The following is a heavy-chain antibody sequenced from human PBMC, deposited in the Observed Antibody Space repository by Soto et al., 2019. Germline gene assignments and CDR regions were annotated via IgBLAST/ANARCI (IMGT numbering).Heavy chain of an antibody. J-gene: IGHJ6*02. V-gene: IGHV1-46*01. CDR2: INPNGGDT. CDR1: GYTFTYYH. CDR3: ARDYCGTTYYYYYGMDV. D-gene: IGHD1-1*01. Sequence: ASVKVSCKASGYTFTYYHVHWVGQAPGQGLEWMGIINPNGGDTTYAQKFQGRVTMTRDTPTSTAYMELRSLRSDDTAVYYCARDYCGTTYYYYYGMDVWGQGTTVTVSS.